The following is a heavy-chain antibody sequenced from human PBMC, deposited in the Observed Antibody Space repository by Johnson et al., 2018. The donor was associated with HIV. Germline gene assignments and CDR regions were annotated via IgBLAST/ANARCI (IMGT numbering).Heavy chain of an antibody. J-gene: IGHJ3*02. V-gene: IGHV3-30-3*01. CDR1: GFTFSSYA. Sequence: QVQLVESGGGVVQPWRSLKLSCAASGFTFSSYAMHWVRQAPGKGLDWVAVISYDGSNKYYADSVKGRFTISRDNSKNTLYLQMNSLRAEDTAVFYCARDAKVGYGDAFDIWGQGTMVTVSS. D-gene: IGHD5-12*01. CDR3: ARDAKVGYGDAFDI. CDR2: ISYDGSNK.